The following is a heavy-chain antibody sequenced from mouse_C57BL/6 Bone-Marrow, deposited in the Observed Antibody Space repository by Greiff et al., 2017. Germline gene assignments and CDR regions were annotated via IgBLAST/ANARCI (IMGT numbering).Heavy chain of an antibody. D-gene: IGHD1-1*01. CDR2: IYIGNGYT. J-gene: IGHJ3*01. CDR1: GYTFTSYG. CDR3: ARSSFDYYGSSFWFAY. Sequence: VQLQQSGAELVRPGSSVKMSCKTSGYTFTSYGINWVKQRPGQGLEWIGYIYIGNGYTEYNEKFKGKATLTSDTSSSTAYMQLSSLTSEDSAIYFCARSSFDYYGSSFWFAYGGQGTLVTVSA. V-gene: IGHV1-58*01.